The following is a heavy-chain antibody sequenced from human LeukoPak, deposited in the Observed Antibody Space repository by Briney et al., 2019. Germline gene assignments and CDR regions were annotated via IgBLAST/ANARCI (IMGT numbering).Heavy chain of an antibody. CDR1: GYTFTNYG. Sequence: ASVKVSCKASGYTFTNYGISWVRQAPGQGLEWMGWISAYKGNTNYAQKLQGRVTMTTDTSTSTAYMEVRNIRFDDTAVYYCARDHESQPCLYGLGVWGQGTTVTVSS. D-gene: IGHD6-13*01. V-gene: IGHV1-18*01. CDR3: ARDHESQPCLYGLGV. J-gene: IGHJ6*02. CDR2: ISAYKGNT.